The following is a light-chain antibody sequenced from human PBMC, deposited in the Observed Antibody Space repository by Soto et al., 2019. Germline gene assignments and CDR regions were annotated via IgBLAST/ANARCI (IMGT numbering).Light chain of an antibody. Sequence: IVLTQSPATLSLSPGERATLSCRASQRVSSYLAWYQQKPGQAPRLLIYDASSRATGIPARFSASGFGTDFTLTIASLEPEDFAVYYCQQYGSSPRTFGQGTKVDIK. CDR2: DAS. V-gene: IGKV3-11*01. CDR1: QRVSSY. J-gene: IGKJ1*01. CDR3: QQYGSSPRT.